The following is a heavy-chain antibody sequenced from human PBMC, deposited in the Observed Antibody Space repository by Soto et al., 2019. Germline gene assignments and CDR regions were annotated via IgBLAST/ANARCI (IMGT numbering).Heavy chain of an antibody. CDR1: GFTFSAYA. Sequence: EVQLLESGGGVVRPGGSLRLSCAASGFTFSAYAMSWVRQAPGKGLQWVSGVGGSDTDKHYADSVRGRFTVSRDNSKNTLYLQMNSLRADDTAVYYCAKDATAVNGVWDPFDMWGQGTEVTVSS. CDR3: AKDATAVNGVWDPFDM. J-gene: IGHJ3*02. D-gene: IGHD2-8*01. CDR2: VGGSDTDK. V-gene: IGHV3-23*01.